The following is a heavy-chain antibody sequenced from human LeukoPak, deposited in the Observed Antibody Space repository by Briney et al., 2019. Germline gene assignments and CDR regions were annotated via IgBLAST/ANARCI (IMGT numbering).Heavy chain of an antibody. Sequence: GGSLRLSCAASGFTFSSYAMSWVRQAPGKGLEGVSAISGSGGSTYYADSVKRRFTNSGRNYKNTLYLQMNSLRAEDTVVYYCAKEVSSSWYELLLVDYWGQGTLVTVSS. J-gene: IGHJ4*02. CDR2: ISGSGGST. D-gene: IGHD6-13*01. CDR3: AKEVSSSWYELLLVDY. CDR1: GFTFSSYA. V-gene: IGHV3-23*01.